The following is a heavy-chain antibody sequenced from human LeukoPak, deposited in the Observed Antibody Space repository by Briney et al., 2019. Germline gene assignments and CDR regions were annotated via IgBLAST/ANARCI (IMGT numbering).Heavy chain of an antibody. J-gene: IGHJ4*02. V-gene: IGHV4-39*01. CDR2: IYYSGTT. Sequence: SETLSLTCTVSGVSISSTTYYWGWVRQPPGKGLEWIGNIYYSGTTHYNPSLRSRVTISVDTSKNQFPLNLSSVTAADTAVYYCARGFQWRDSWGQGTLVTVSS. CDR1: GVSISSTTYY. D-gene: IGHD6-19*01. CDR3: ARGFQWRDS.